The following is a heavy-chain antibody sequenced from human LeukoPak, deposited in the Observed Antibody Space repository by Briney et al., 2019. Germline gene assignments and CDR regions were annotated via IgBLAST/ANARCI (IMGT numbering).Heavy chain of an antibody. Sequence: SQTLSLTCTVSGGSISSGSYYWSWIRQPAGEGLEWIGRIYTSGSTNYNPSLKSRVTISVDTSKNQFSLKLSSVTAADTAVYYCARGGRGVQYYYDSTGHFDLWGRGTLVTVSS. J-gene: IGHJ2*01. CDR3: ARGGRGVQYYYDSTGHFDL. D-gene: IGHD3-22*01. CDR2: IYTSGST. CDR1: GGSISSGSYY. V-gene: IGHV4-61*02.